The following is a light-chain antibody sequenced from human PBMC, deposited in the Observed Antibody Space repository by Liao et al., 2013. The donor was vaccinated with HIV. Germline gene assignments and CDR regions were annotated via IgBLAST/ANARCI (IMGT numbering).Light chain of an antibody. CDR2: YNN. J-gene: IGLJ1*01. CDR3: QVWDSGSENYA. V-gene: IGLV3-21*04. Sequence: SYVLTQPPSVSVAPGKTARITCGGNNIGSKRVHWYQQRPGQAPVVVIFYNNDRPSGIPERFSGSNSGNTATLTISRVEVGDEADYYCQVWDSGSENYAFGTGTKVTVL. CDR1: NIGSKR.